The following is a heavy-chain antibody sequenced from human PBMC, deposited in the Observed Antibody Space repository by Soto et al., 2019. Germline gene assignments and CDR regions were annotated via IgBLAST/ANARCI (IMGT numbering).Heavy chain of an antibody. CDR3: ARIVVVTAIQHYYFDY. CDR2: IYYSGST. CDR1: GGSISSGGYY. J-gene: IGHJ4*02. Sequence: SETLSLTCTVSGGSISSGGYYWSWIRQHPGKGLEWIGYIYYSGSTYYNPSLQSRVTISVDTSKNQFSLKLSSVTAADTAVYYCARIVVVTAIQHYYFDYWGQGTRVS. D-gene: IGHD2-21*02. V-gene: IGHV4-31*03.